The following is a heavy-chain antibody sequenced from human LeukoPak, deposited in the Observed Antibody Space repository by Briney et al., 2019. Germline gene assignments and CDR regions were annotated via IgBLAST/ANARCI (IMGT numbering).Heavy chain of an antibody. D-gene: IGHD3-9*01. CDR3: ARGTVRYFDWLYSVAPGGFDY. CDR2: IIPIFGTA. Sequence: SVKVSCKASGGTFSSYAISWVRQAPGQGLGGMGGIIPIFGTANYAQKFQGRVTITADKSTSTAYMELSSLRSEDTAVYYCARGTVRYFDWLYSVAPGGFDYWGQGTLVTVSS. J-gene: IGHJ4*02. V-gene: IGHV1-69*06. CDR1: GGTFSSYA.